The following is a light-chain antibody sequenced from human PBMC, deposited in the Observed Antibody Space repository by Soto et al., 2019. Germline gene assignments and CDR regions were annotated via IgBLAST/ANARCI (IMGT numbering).Light chain of an antibody. CDR2: AAS. CDR3: QQGDSFPIT. J-gene: IGKJ5*01. CDR1: QSISSS. Sequence: DIQMTQSPSSVSASVGDRVTITCRASQSISSSLAWYQQKPGTVPKLLIYAASSLQSGVPSRFSGSGAGTEFNLSITSLQPEDFGTYYCQQGDSFPITFGQGTRLDIK. V-gene: IGKV1-12*01.